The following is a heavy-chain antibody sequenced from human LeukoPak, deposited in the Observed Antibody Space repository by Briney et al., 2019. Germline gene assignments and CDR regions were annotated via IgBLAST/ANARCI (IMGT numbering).Heavy chain of an antibody. V-gene: IGHV1-69*05. D-gene: IGHD3-3*01. CDR3: ARSVYYDFWSGYSYYMDV. J-gene: IGHJ6*03. Sequence: ASAKVSCKASGGTFSSYAISWVRQAPGQGLEWMGGIIPIFGTANYAQKFQGRVTITTDESTSTAYMELSSLRSEDTAVYYCARSVYYDFWSGYSYYMDVWGKGTTVTVSS. CDR1: GGTFSSYA. CDR2: IIPIFGTA.